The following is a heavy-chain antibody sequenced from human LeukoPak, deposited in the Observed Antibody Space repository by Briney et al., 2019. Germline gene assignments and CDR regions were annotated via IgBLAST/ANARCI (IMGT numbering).Heavy chain of an antibody. CDR2: ISYDGSNK. CDR1: GFTFSSYA. D-gene: IGHD4-17*01. Sequence: GRSLRLSCAASGFTFSSYAMHWVRQAPGKGLEWVAVISYDGSNKYYADSVKGRFTTSRDNSKNTLYLQMNSLRAEDTAVYYCAKGAGLRAREFDYWGQGTLVTVSS. V-gene: IGHV3-30-3*01. CDR3: AKGAGLRAREFDY. J-gene: IGHJ4*02.